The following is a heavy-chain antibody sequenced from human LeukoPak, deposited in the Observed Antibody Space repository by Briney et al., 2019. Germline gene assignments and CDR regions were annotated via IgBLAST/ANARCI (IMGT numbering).Heavy chain of an antibody. V-gene: IGHV3-23*01. CDR3: AKHTSVTGYYWNFDY. J-gene: IGHJ4*02. D-gene: IGHD3-9*01. CDR1: GFTFSSYA. Sequence: GGSLRLSCAASGFTFSSYAMSWVRQAPGKGLEWVSVLSGSGGSTYYADSVKGRFTISRDNSKNTLFLQMNSLRAEDTAVYYCAKHTSVTGYYWNFDYWGQGTLVTVSS. CDR2: LSGSGGST.